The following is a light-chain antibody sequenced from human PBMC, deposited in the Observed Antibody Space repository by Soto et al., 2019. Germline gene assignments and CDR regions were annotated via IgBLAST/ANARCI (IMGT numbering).Light chain of an antibody. V-gene: IGLV2-14*01. Sequence: QSALTQPASVSGSPGQSITISCTGTSSDVGGYKYVSWYQHHADKAPKLMIYEVSNRPSGVSNRFSGSKSGNTASLTIYGLXAEDEAAYYCSSFSSSTTLYVFGTGTKVTVL. CDR2: EVS. CDR1: SSDVGGYKY. J-gene: IGLJ1*01. CDR3: SSFSSSTTLYV.